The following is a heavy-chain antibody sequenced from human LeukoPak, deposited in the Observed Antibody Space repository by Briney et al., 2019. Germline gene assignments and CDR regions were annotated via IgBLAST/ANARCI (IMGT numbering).Heavy chain of an antibody. Sequence: ASVKVSCKTSGYSFNSHHGHWVRQAPGQGLEWMGINFFHDGTTSNTQKFPGRLTMTRDTSTGTVYMELSSLRSEDTAVYYCARDSGNYHYDMDVWGQGTTVIVSS. CDR1: GYSFNSHH. J-gene: IGHJ6*02. CDR3: ARDSGNYHYDMDV. CDR2: NFFHDGTT. V-gene: IGHV1-46*02. D-gene: IGHD3-10*01.